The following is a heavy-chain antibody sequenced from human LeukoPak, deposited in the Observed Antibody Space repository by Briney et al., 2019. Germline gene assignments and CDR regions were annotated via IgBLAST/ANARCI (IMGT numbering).Heavy chain of an antibody. V-gene: IGHV4-39*01. J-gene: IGHJ4*02. D-gene: IGHD6-19*01. CDR2: IYYSGST. CDR3: ARPGPGGYSSGWYYFDY. Sequence: PSETLSLTCTVSGGSISSSSYYWGWIRQPPGKGLEWIGSIYYSGSTYYNPSLKSRVTISVDTSKNQFSLKLSSVTAADTAVYYCARPGPGGYSSGWYYFDYWGQGTLVTVSS. CDR1: GGSISSSSYY.